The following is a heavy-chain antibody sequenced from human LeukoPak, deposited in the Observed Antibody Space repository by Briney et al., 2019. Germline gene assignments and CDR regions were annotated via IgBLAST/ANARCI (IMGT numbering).Heavy chain of an antibody. J-gene: IGHJ6*04. Sequence: PGGSLRLSCAASGFTFSSSLMHWVRQAPGKGLVWVSRINSDGSNTNYADSVKGRFTISRDNSKNTLYLQMNSLRAEDPAVYYCARDLASYGMDVWRDGTTVTVSS. CDR3: ARDLASYGMDV. CDR2: INSDGSNT. CDR1: GFTFSSSL. V-gene: IGHV3-74*01.